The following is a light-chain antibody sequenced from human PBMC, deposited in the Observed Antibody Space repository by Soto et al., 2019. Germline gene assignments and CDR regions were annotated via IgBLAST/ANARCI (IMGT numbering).Light chain of an antibody. V-gene: IGLV2-14*01. CDR3: SSYTSSNTQV. Sequence: QSALTQPASVSGSPGQSITIPSTGTSSDVGAYKYVSWYQQHPGKSPKLMIYEVSNRPSGVSNRFSGSKSGNTASVSISGLQAEDEADYYCSSYTSSNTQVFGTGTKLTVL. CDR2: EVS. CDR1: SSDVGAYKY. J-gene: IGLJ1*01.